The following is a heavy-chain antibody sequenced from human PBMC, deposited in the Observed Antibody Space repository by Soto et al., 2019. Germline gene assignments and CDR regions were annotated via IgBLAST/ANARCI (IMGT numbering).Heavy chain of an antibody. CDR2: ISSGGDDT. V-gene: IGHV3-11*05. CDR1: GFTFSDYY. CDR3: ARDLRGIRTLLWFGPT. Sequence: QVQLVESGGGLVKPGGSLRLSCAASGFTFSDYYMTWIRQAPGKGLEWISYISSGGDDTDYADSVKGRFTISRDNAKNSLVSQMDHLRADDTAVYYCARDLRGIRTLLWFGPTWGQGTLVTVSS. J-gene: IGHJ5*02. D-gene: IGHD3-10*01.